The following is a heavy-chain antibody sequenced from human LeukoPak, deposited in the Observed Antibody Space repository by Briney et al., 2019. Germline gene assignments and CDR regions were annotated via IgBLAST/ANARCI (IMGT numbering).Heavy chain of an antibody. CDR3: ARDHNVYCSGGSCPLDY. CDR2: ISSSSSYI. CDR1: GFTFSSYA. V-gene: IGHV3-21*01. D-gene: IGHD2-15*01. J-gene: IGHJ4*02. Sequence: PGGSLRLSCAASGFTFSSYAMSWVRQAPGKGLEWVSSISSSSSYIYYADSVKGRFTISRDNAKNSLYLQMNSLRAEDTAVYYCARDHNVYCSGGSCPLDYWGQGTLVTVSS.